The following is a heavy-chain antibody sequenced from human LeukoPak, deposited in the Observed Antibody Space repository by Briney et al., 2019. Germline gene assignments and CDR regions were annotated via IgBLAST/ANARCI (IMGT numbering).Heavy chain of an antibody. J-gene: IGHJ4*02. Sequence: PGGSLRLSCAASGFTFSSYWMSWVRQAPGKGLEWVANIKQDGSEKYYVDSVKCRFTISRDNAKNSLYLQMNSLRAEDTAVYYCAREVSDSSSSWFDYWGQGTLVTVSS. CDR2: IKQDGSEK. CDR3: AREVSDSSSSWFDY. D-gene: IGHD6-6*01. V-gene: IGHV3-7*01. CDR1: GFTFSSYW.